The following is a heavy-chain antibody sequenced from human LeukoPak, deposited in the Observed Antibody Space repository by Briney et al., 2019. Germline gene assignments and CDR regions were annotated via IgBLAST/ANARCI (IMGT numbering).Heavy chain of an antibody. D-gene: IGHD3-10*01. CDR1: GFTFSSYG. CDR3: ARDAVTMVRGVSFDY. CDR2: IWYDGSNK. Sequence: GGSLRLSCAASGFTFSSYGMHWVRQAPGKGLEWVAVIWYDGSNKYYADSVKGRLTISRDNSKNTLYLQMNSLRAEDTAVYYCARDAVTMVRGVSFDYWGQGTLVTVSS. J-gene: IGHJ4*02. V-gene: IGHV3-33*01.